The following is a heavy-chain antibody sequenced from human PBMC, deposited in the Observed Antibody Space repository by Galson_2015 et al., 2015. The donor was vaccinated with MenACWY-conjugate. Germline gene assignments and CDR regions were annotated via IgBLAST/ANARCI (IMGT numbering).Heavy chain of an antibody. D-gene: IGHD6-13*01. CDR1: GVSFSSYW. CDR2: IRQDGGEE. CDR3: ARASKRIAAAGVISYYYVMDV. Sequence: ALRLCCAACGVSFSSYWMSWVRPAPGMGLEWVANIRQDGGEECYVDSVKGRFTISRDNAKNSLYLQLNSLRAEDTAVYYCARASKRIAAAGVISYYYVMDVWGQGTTVTVSS. V-gene: IGHV3-7*03. J-gene: IGHJ6*02.